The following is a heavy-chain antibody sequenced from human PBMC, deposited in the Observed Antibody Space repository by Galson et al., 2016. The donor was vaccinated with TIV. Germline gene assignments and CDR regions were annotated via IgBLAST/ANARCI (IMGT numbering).Heavy chain of an antibody. CDR1: GFSFSNDW. Sequence: SLRLSCAASGFSFSNDWMSWVRQAPGKGLEWVANIKQDGGEKYYVDSVKGRFTISRDNAKNSLYLQMNSLRAEDTAVYYCARYLRSSNFDYWGQGTLVPVSS. CDR3: ARYLRSSNFDY. CDR2: IKQDGGEK. V-gene: IGHV3-7*01. J-gene: IGHJ4*02.